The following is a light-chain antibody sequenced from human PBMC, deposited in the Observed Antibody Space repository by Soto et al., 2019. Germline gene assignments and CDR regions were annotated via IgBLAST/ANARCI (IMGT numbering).Light chain of an antibody. CDR2: GAS. CDR3: QQYSNWLQT. CDR1: QSVSSY. V-gene: IGKV3-15*01. J-gene: IGKJ1*01. Sequence: EIVMTQSPTTLSVSPGERATLSCRASQSVSSYLAWYQQKPGQAPRLLIYGASTRATGIPARFSGSGSGTEFTLTISSLQSEDFAVYYCQQYSNWLQTFGQGTKVDIK.